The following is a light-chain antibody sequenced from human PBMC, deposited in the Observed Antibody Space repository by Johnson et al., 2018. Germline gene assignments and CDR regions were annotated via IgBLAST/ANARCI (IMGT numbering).Light chain of an antibody. CDR1: SSNIGNNY. Sequence: QSVLTQPPSVSAAPRQKVTISCSGSSSNIGNNYVSWYQQLPGTAPKLLIYENNKRPSGIPDRFSGSKSGTSATLGITGLQTGDEADYYCGTWGSSLSAGNVCGTGTKVTVL. V-gene: IGLV1-51*02. CDR2: ENN. CDR3: GTWGSSLSAGNV. J-gene: IGLJ1*01.